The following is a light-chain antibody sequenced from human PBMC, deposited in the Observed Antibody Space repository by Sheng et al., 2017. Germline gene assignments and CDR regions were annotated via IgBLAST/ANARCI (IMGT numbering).Light chain of an antibody. CDR3: AVWDDSLNGWV. Sequence: QSVLTQPPSASGTPGQRVTISCSGSSSNIGINSVDWYQQLPGTAPKLLIYGSNQRPSGVPDRFSGSKSGTSASLAISGLQSEDEADYYCAVWDDSLNGWVFGGGTKLTVL. V-gene: IGLV1-44*01. J-gene: IGLJ3*02. CDR2: GSN. CDR1: SSNIGINS.